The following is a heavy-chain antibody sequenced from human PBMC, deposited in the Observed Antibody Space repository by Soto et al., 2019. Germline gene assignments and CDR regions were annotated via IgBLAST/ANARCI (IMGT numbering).Heavy chain of an antibody. Sequence: SETLSLTCTVSGRSISSGGYYWSWIRQHPGKGLEWIGYIYYSGSTYYNPSLKSRVTISVDTSKNQFSLKLSSVTAADTAVYYCARGDSSGYYYDPGAFDIWGQGTMVTVSS. CDR3: ARGDSSGYYYDPGAFDI. J-gene: IGHJ3*02. CDR2: IYYSGST. CDR1: GRSISSGGYY. V-gene: IGHV4-31*03. D-gene: IGHD3-22*01.